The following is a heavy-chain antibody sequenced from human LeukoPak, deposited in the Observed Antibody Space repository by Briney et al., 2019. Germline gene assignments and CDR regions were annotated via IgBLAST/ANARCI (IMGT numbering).Heavy chain of an antibody. CDR3: ASASLPALRFLEWLPFN. CDR1: GYTFTGYY. J-gene: IGHJ4*02. CDR2: INPNSGGT. Sequence: ASVKVSCKASGYTFTGYYMHWVRQAPRQGHEWMRWINPNSGGTNYAQKFQGRVTMTRDTSISTAYMELSRPRSDDTAVYYCASASLPALRFLEWLPFNWGQGTLVTVSS. V-gene: IGHV1-2*02. D-gene: IGHD3-3*01.